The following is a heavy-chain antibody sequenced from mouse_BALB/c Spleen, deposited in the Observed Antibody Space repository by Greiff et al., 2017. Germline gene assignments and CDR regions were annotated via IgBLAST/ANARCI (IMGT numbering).Heavy chain of an antibody. D-gene: IGHD2-3*01. CDR2: INPSNGGT. CDR3: TRSGYYYFDY. Sequence: VQLQQSGAELVKPGASVKLSCKASGYTFTSYYMYWVKQRPGQGLEWIGGINPSNGGTNFNEKFKSKATLTVDKSSSTAYMQLSSLTSEDSAVYYCTRSGYYYFDYWGQGTTLTVSS. V-gene: IGHV1S81*02. CDR1: GYTFTSYY. J-gene: IGHJ2*01.